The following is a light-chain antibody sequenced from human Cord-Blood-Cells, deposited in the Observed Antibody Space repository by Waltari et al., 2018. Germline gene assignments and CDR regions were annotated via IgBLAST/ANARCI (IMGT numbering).Light chain of an antibody. Sequence: QSALPPPASVSGPPGQSITISCPGTSSDVGSFNLVSWYQQHPGKAPKLMIYEGSKRPSGVSNRFSGSKSGNTASLTISGLQAEDEADYYCCSYAVSSTWVFGGGTKLTVL. CDR1: SSDVGSFNL. V-gene: IGLV2-23*01. CDR3: CSYAVSSTWV. J-gene: IGLJ3*02. CDR2: EGS.